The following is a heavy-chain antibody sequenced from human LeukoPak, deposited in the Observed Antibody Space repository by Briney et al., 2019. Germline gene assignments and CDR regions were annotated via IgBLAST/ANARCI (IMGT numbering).Heavy chain of an antibody. CDR1: GFTFSDYY. CDR2: ISSSGSTI. CDR3: ARATNPYSSSDDDAFDI. J-gene: IGHJ3*02. Sequence: GGSLRLSCAASGFTFSDYYMSWIRQAPGKGLEWVSYISSSGSTIYYADSVKGRFTISRDNAKNSLYLQMNSLRAEDTAVYCCARATNPYSSSDDDAFDIWGQGTMVTVSS. V-gene: IGHV3-11*01. D-gene: IGHD6-6*01.